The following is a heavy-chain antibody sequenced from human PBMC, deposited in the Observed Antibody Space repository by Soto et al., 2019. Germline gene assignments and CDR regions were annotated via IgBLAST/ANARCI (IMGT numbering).Heavy chain of an antibody. J-gene: IGHJ4*02. V-gene: IGHV3-23*01. CDR1: GFTFSNYA. D-gene: IGHD6-13*01. Sequence: GGSLRLSWAASGFTFSNYAVTWVRQAPGKGLEWVSTISGSGGSTYYADSVKGRFTISRDNSKNTLYLQMNSLRAEDTAVYYCAKDQGSSWYEIDYWGQGTLVTVSS. CDR2: ISGSGGST. CDR3: AKDQGSSWYEIDY.